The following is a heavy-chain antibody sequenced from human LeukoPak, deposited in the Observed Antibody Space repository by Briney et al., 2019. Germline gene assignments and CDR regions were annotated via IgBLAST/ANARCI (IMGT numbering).Heavy chain of an antibody. Sequence: SETLSLTCTVSGGSISTSSYYWGWIRQPPGKGLEWIGSIHYSGSTHYNPSLKSRVTISVDTSKNQFSLKLSSVTAADTAVYYCARGLGYWGQGTLVTVSS. J-gene: IGHJ4*02. V-gene: IGHV4-39*07. CDR1: GGSISTSSYY. D-gene: IGHD3-16*01. CDR2: IHYSGST. CDR3: ARGLGY.